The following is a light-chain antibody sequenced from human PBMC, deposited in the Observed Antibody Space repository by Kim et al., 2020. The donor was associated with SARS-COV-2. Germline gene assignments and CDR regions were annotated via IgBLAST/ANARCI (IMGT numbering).Light chain of an antibody. J-gene: IGKJ4*01. CDR2: LAS. Sequence: DIQITQSPSSLSASVGDRVTITCQASKDIVTYLNWYQQKSGNPPNLLIYLASSLETGVPSRFSGSGSGANFTLTISSLQPEDIATYYCQQFRNLPLTFGGGTKLAI. CDR1: KDIVTY. CDR3: QQFRNLPLT. V-gene: IGKV1-33*01.